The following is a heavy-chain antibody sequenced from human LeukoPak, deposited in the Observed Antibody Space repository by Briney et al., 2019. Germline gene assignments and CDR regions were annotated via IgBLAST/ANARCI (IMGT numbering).Heavy chain of an antibody. V-gene: IGHV3-15*01. J-gene: IGHJ4*02. CDR3: TTLASGNYGLDY. D-gene: IGHD1-26*01. Sequence: PGGSLKLSCAASGSDSGFTFSSAWMSWVRQAPGKGLEWVGRIKSRTSGGTTDYAAPVKGRLTISRDDSQNTVYLHMNSLKSEDTAVYYCTTLASGNYGLDYWGQGTLVTVSS. CDR2: IKSRTSGGTT. CDR1: GSDSGFTFSSAW.